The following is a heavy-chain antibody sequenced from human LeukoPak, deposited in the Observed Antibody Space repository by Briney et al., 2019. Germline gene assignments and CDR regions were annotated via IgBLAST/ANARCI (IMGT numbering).Heavy chain of an antibody. CDR1: GGSFSGYY. Sequence: PSETLSLTCAVYGGSFSGYYWSWIRQPPGKGLEWIGEINHSGSTNYNPSLKSRVTISVDTSKNQFSLKLSSVTAADTAVYYCARPPSMVRGVPFDYWGQGTLVTVSS. CDR3: ARPPSMVRGVPFDY. V-gene: IGHV4-34*01. CDR2: INHSGST. D-gene: IGHD3-10*01. J-gene: IGHJ4*02.